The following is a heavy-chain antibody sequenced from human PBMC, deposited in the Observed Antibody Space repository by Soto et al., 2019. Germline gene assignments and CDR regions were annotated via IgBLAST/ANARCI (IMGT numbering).Heavy chain of an antibody. CDR3: ARDNSYGDFDY. CDR1: GFTFSSYG. V-gene: IGHV3-33*01. D-gene: IGHD2-21*01. J-gene: IGHJ4*02. CDR2: IWYDGSNK. Sequence: PGGSLRLSCAASGFTFSSYGMHWVRQAPGKGLEWVAVIWYDGSNKYYADSVKGRFTISRDNSKNTLCLQMNSLRAEDTAVYYCARDNSYGDFDYWGQGTLVTVSS.